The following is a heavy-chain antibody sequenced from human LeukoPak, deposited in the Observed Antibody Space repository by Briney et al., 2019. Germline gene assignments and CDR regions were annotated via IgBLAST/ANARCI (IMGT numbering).Heavy chain of an antibody. CDR3: ARAKEWVPAAIDY. J-gene: IGHJ4*02. CDR1: GFTFSSYG. CDR2: IWYDGSNK. V-gene: IGHV3-33*01. D-gene: IGHD2-2*02. Sequence: GGSLRLSCAASGFTFSSYGMHWVRQAPGKGLEWVAVIWYDGSNKYYADSVKGRFTISRDNSKNTLYLQMNSLRAEDTAVYYCARAKEWVPAAIDYWGQGTLVTVSS.